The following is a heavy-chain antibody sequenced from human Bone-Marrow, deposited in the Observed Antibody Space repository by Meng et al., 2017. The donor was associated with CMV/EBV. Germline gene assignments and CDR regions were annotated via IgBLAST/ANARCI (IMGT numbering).Heavy chain of an antibody. CDR1: GGSVSRGSYY. CDR2: VYHSGNT. Sequence: SETLSLTCTVSGGSVSRGSYYWSWIRQPPGKGLEWIGYVYHSGNTNYNPSLKSRVTISVDTSKNQFSLKLSSVTAADTAVYYCARGAYDFWSSYRYYGMDVWGQGTTVTVSS. J-gene: IGHJ6*02. D-gene: IGHD3-3*01. V-gene: IGHV4-61*01. CDR3: ARGAYDFWSSYRYYGMDV.